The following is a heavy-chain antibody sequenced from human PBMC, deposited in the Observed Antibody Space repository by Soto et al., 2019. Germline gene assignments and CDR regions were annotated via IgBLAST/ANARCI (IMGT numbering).Heavy chain of an antibody. J-gene: IGHJ4*02. CDR2: ISAYNGNT. CDR3: DCDFWSGSYPTPDY. D-gene: IGHD3-3*01. CDR1: GYTFTSYG. Sequence: GASVKVSCKASGYTFTSYGISWVRQAPGQGLEWMGWISAYNGNTNYAQKLQGRVTMTTDTSTTTAYMELRSLRSDDTAVYYCDCDFWSGSYPTPDYWGQGTLVTVSS. V-gene: IGHV1-18*01.